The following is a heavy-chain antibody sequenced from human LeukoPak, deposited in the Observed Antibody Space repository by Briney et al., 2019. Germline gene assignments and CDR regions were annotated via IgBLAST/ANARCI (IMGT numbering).Heavy chain of an antibody. CDR1: GYTFTSYG. Sequence: ASVKVSCKASGYTFTSYGISWVRQAPGQGLEWMGWINAYNGNTNYAQKLQGRVTMTTDTSTSTAYMELRSLRSDDTAVYYCARERSITIFGVVIHYYYYGMDVWGQGTTVTVSS. J-gene: IGHJ6*02. CDR3: ARERSITIFGVVIHYYYYGMDV. CDR2: INAYNGNT. V-gene: IGHV1-18*01. D-gene: IGHD3-3*01.